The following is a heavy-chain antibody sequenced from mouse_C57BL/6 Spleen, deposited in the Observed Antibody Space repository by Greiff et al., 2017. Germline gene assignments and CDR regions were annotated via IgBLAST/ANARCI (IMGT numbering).Heavy chain of an antibody. CDR3: ASPPNWDGAWFAY. CDR2: ISSGGSYT. V-gene: IGHV5-6*02. Sequence: EVKLVESGGDLVKPGGSLKLSCAASGFTFSSYGMSWVRQTPDKRLEWVATISSGGSYTYYPDSVKGRFTISRDNAKNTLYLQMSSLKSEDTAVYYCASPPNWDGAWFAYWGQGTLVTVSA. J-gene: IGHJ3*01. D-gene: IGHD4-1*01. CDR1: GFTFSSYG.